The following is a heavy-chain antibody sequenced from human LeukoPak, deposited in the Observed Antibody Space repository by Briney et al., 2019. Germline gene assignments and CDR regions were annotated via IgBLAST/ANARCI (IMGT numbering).Heavy chain of an antibody. V-gene: IGHV3-23*01. CDR1: GFRFSSYA. J-gene: IGHJ6*03. CDR3: AKGGQQFIYYYVHMAV. Sequence: GGSLRLSCVGSGFRFSSYAMSWVRQAPGKGLEWVSAMSGSGNHTYYADSVKGRFTISRDNSKNTVYLQMKTLRVDDTAVYYCAKGGQQFIYYYVHMAVWGRGTTVTVSS. CDR2: MSGSGNHT. D-gene: IGHD4-11*01.